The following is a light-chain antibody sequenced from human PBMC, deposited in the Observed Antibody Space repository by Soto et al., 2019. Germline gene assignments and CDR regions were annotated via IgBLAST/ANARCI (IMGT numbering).Light chain of an antibody. CDR3: QQYDYWQLT. CDR1: QSVNSN. CDR2: GAS. J-gene: IGKJ5*01. Sequence: IIMTQSPATLSVSPGERATLSCRASQSVNSNLAWYQQKPGQTPRLLIYGASTRATGIPARFSGSGSGTEFTLTISSLQSEDFAIYYCQQYDYWQLTFGQGTRLENK. V-gene: IGKV3D-15*01.